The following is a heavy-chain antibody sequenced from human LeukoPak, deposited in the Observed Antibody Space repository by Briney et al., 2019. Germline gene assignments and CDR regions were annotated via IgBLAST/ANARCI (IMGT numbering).Heavy chain of an antibody. Sequence: PGGSLRLSCATSGFTFSGSAIHWVRQASGKWLEWVGRIRSKTHSYATAYAASLKGRFTISRDDSKNTAYLQMTSLKTEDTALYYCTIPAGAMTTVTTGDYWGQGTLVTVSS. CDR1: GFTFSGSA. J-gene: IGHJ4*02. CDR3: TIPAGAMTTVTTGDY. D-gene: IGHD4-17*01. CDR2: IRSKTHSYAT. V-gene: IGHV3-73*01.